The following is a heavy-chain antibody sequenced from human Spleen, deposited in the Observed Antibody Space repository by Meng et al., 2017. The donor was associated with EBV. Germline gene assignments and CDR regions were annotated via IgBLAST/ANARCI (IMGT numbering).Heavy chain of an antibody. CDR3: ARNSGSGYYYPFDY. CDR1: GYTFTSYG. D-gene: IGHD3-10*01. Sequence: QIQLVQSGGEVKQPGGSMKVSCKTSGYTFTSYGINWVRQAPGQGLEWMGWISGYIVNTKYAQKFQGRVTMTTDTSTSTAHMELRNLTSDDTAVYYCARNSGSGYYYPFDYWGQGTLVTVSS. CDR2: ISGYIVNT. J-gene: IGHJ4*02. V-gene: IGHV1-18*01.